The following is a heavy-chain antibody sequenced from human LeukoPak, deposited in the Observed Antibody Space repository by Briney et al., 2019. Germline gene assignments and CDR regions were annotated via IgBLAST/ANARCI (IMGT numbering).Heavy chain of an antibody. Sequence: SETLSLTCTVSGGSITNTNYYWGWLRQPPGRGLEWIGSILYTGSAYYNSSLKSRATISVDTSKNQFSLKLSSVTAADTAVYYCARSPFVVVTAFDYWGQGTLVTVSS. CDR3: ARSPFVVVTAFDY. V-gene: IGHV4-39*07. CDR1: GGSITNTNYY. D-gene: IGHD2-21*02. CDR2: ILYTGSA. J-gene: IGHJ4*02.